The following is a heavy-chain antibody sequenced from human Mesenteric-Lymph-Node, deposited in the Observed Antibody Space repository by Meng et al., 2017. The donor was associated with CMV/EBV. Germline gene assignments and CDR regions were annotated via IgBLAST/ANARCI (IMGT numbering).Heavy chain of an antibody. CDR2: IRYDGSNK. V-gene: IGHV3-30*02. CDR3: AARSATGNFYWYFDL. D-gene: IGHD1-1*01. Sequence: GESLKISCAASGFTFSSYGMHWVRQAPGKGLEWVAFIRYDGSNKYYADSVKGRFTISRDSSKNTVYLQMNSLREEDTAVYYCAARSATGNFYWYFDLWGRGNLVTVSS. J-gene: IGHJ2*01. CDR1: GFTFSSYG.